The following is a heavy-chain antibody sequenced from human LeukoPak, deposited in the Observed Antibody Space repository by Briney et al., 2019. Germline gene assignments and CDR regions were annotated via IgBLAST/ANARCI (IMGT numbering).Heavy chain of an antibody. D-gene: IGHD2-15*01. CDR1: GDSIRSYY. CDR3: ARGRGCSDGKCYPQFGY. Sequence: SETLSLTCTVSGDSIRSYYWNWIRQPPGKGLECIGYVYSSGSTSYNPSLKSRITISVDTSKKQFSLNLDSVTAADTAIYYCARGRGCSDGKCYPQFGYWGQGTLVTVSS. J-gene: IGHJ4*02. V-gene: IGHV4-59*01. CDR2: VYSSGST.